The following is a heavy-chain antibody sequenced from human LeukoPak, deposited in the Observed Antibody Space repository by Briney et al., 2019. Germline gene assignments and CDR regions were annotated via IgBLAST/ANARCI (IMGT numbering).Heavy chain of an antibody. Sequence: ASVKVSCKGSGYNFDRYGVNWVRQAPGQGLEWVGWISTYNGNTFYAQKFEGRVSMTTDTSTNTVYMELSSLISDDSAMYYCARIGEAASLNWFDPWGQGTLVTVSS. CDR1: GYNFDRYG. J-gene: IGHJ5*01. D-gene: IGHD4-17*01. CDR3: ARIGEAASLNWFDP. CDR2: ISTYNGNT. V-gene: IGHV1-18*04.